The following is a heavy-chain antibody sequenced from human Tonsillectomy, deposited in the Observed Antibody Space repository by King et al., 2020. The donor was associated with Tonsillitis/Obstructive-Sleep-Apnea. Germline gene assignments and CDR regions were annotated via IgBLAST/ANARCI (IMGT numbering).Heavy chain of an antibody. V-gene: IGHV4-34*02. CDR3: AMGEVGATTIYYYYALDV. J-gene: IGHJ6*02. Sequence: VQLQQWGAGLLKPSETLSLTCAVYGGSFSGYYWSWIRQPPGKGLEWIGEINYSGSTNYSPSLKSRVTISIDTSKNQFSLKLSSVTPADTAVYYCAMGEVGATTIYYYYALDVWGQGTTVTVSS. D-gene: IGHD1-26*01. CDR1: GGSFSGYY. CDR2: INYSGST.